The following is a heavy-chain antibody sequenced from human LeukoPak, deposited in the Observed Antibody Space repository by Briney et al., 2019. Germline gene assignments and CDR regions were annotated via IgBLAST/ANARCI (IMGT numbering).Heavy chain of an antibody. CDR2: ISTSGTYI. CDR3: ARGDSGHFDY. J-gene: IGHJ4*02. D-gene: IGHD6-19*01. V-gene: IGHV3-21*01. Sequence: KPGGSLRLSCAASGFTFSSYSMNWVRQTPGKGLEWVSYISTSGTYIHYADSVKGRFSISRDIAKNSLYLQICSLRAEDTAVYYCARGDSGHFDYWGQGTLVTVSS. CDR1: GFTFSSYS.